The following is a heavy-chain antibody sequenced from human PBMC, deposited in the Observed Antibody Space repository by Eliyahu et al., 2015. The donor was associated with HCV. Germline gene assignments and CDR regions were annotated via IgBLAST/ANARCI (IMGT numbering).Heavy chain of an antibody. D-gene: IGHD1-26*01. CDR3: ANEPWELRGPAHFDY. J-gene: IGHJ4*02. Sequence: QLQLQESGPGLVKPSETLSLTCTVSGDSMRSTSHYWGWIRQPPGKGLEWIGSFDNRGNPYYNPSLKSRVTISADTSKNQFFLKVNSVSAVDTAVYYCANEPWELRGPAHFDYWGQGILVTVSS. CDR1: GDSMRSTSHY. CDR2: FDNRGNP. V-gene: IGHV4-39*01.